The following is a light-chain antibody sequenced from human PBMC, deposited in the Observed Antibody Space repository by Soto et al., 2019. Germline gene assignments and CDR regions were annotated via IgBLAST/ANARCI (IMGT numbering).Light chain of an antibody. Sequence: EIVMTQSPATLSVSPGERATLSCRASQSVSSNLAWYQQKPGQAPRLLIYGASTRATGIPARFSGSGSGTEFTLTISSLQSEDFVVYYCQQYNNWLSWTFGQGTKVEIK. CDR2: GAS. J-gene: IGKJ1*01. V-gene: IGKV3-15*01. CDR1: QSVSSN. CDR3: QQYNNWLSWT.